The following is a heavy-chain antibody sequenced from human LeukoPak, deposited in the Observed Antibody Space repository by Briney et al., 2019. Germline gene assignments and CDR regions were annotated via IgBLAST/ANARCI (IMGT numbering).Heavy chain of an antibody. CDR2: IIPIFGTA. CDR3: ASQGSVTTGFDY. Sequence: SVKVSCKASGGTFSSYAISWVRQAPGQGLEWMGGIIPIFGTANYAQKFQGRVTMTTDTSTSTAYMELRSLRSDDTAVYYCASQGSVTTGFDYWGQGTLVTVSS. J-gene: IGHJ4*02. CDR1: GGTFSSYA. V-gene: IGHV1-69*05. D-gene: IGHD4-17*01.